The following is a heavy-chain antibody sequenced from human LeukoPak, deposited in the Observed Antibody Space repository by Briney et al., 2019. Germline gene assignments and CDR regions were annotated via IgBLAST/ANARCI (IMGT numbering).Heavy chain of an antibody. J-gene: IGHJ4*02. CDR3: ARGEDGYNSDY. CDR1: GFTFSSYE. CDR2: ISSSGNTI. D-gene: IGHD5-24*01. V-gene: IGHV3-48*03. Sequence: GGSLRLSCAASGFTFSSYEMNWVRQAPGKGLEWVSYISSSGNTIYYADSVKGRFTISRDNAKNSLYLQMNSLRAEDTAVYYCARGEDGYNSDYWGQGTLVTVSS.